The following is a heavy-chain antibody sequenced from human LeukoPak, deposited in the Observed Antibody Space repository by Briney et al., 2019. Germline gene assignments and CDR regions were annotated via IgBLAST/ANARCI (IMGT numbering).Heavy chain of an antibody. CDR1: GGTFSSYA. D-gene: IGHD4-17*01. CDR3: ARDPTTVTPYYFDY. Sequence: SVKVSCKXSGGTFSSYAISWVRQAPGQGLEWMGRIIPIFGTANYAQKFQGRVTITTDESTSTAYMELSSLRSEDTAVYYCARDPTTVTPYYFDYWGQGTLVTVSS. V-gene: IGHV1-69*05. J-gene: IGHJ4*02. CDR2: IIPIFGTA.